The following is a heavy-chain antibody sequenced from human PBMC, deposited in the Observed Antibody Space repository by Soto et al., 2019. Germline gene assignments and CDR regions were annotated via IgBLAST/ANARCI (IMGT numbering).Heavy chain of an antibody. Sequence: QVQVVESGGGVVQPGRSLRLSCAASGFTFSIYAMHWVRQAPGKGLEWLASISHDGNNRYYAGSVRGRFTISRDNSRNTTKLLTNSLRGDNAVVYSWVRRGTGPVGFAIWDQGTMVSV. CDR3: VRRGTGPVGFAI. CDR2: ISHDGNNR. J-gene: IGHJ3*02. D-gene: IGHD1-1*01. V-gene: IGHV3-30-3*01. CDR1: GFTFSIYA.